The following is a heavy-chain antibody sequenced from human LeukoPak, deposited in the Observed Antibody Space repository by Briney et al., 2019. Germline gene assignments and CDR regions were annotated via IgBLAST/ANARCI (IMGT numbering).Heavy chain of an antibody. Sequence: GGSLRLSCAASGFTLSSYGMHWVRQAPGKGLEWVAVIWYDGSNKYYADSVKGRFTISRDNSKNTLYLQMNSLRAEDTAVYYCAKDTRGIAVAGNFDYWGQGTLVTVSS. D-gene: IGHD6-19*01. V-gene: IGHV3-33*06. CDR2: IWYDGSNK. CDR1: GFTLSSYG. CDR3: AKDTRGIAVAGNFDY. J-gene: IGHJ4*02.